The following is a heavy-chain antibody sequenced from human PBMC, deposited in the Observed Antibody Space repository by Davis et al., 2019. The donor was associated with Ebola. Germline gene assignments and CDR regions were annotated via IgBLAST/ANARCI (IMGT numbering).Heavy chain of an antibody. CDR2: ISSDSDYI. CDR3: ARDERRYYYDSSGYYTHWYFDL. D-gene: IGHD3-22*01. Sequence: GESLKISCAASGFTFSTYSMSWVRQAPGKGLEWVSSISSDSDYIYYADSVKGRFTISRDNAKNSLYLQMNSLRAEDTAVYYCARDERRYYYDSSGYYTHWYFDLWGRGTLVTVSS. V-gene: IGHV3-21*04. CDR1: GFTFSTYS. J-gene: IGHJ2*01.